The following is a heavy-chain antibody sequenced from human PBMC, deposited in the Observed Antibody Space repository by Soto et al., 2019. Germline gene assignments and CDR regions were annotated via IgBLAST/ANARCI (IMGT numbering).Heavy chain of an antibody. CDR2: ISYDGYNK. CDR1: GFPFSSHA. CDR3: ASSPLRLVWGMDI. V-gene: IGHV3-30-3*01. D-gene: IGHD2-8*02. J-gene: IGHJ6*02. Sequence: GGSLRLSCAASGFPFSSHAMHWVRQAPGKGLEWVTVISYDGYNKYYADSVRGRLTTSRDNSKNTLYLQMNSLRAEDTAVYYCASSPLRLVWGMDIWGQGTTVTAP.